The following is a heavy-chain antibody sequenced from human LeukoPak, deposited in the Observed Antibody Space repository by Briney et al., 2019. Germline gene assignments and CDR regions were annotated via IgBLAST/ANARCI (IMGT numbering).Heavy chain of an antibody. CDR3: ARGINDEYFQS. CDR2: IHPGDSQI. J-gene: IGHJ1*01. CDR1: GYRFTSYW. D-gene: IGHD2/OR15-2a*01. Sequence: GESLEISCKGSGYRFTSYWIGWVRQMPGKGLEWMGIIHPGDSQIRYSPSFQGQVTISADRSASTAYLQWHSLKASDTAIYYCARGINDEYFQSWGQGTLVTVSS. V-gene: IGHV5-51*01.